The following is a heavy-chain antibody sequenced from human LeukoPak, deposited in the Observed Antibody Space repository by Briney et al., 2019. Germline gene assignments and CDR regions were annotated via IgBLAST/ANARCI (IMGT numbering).Heavy chain of an antibody. CDR3: AKGSRYSCSWYDWGYNYYYYMDV. CDR2: SSWDGGST. CDR1: GFTFDDYA. Sequence: GGSLRLSCAASGFTFDDYAMHWVRQAPGKGLEWVSLSSWDGGSTYYADSVKGRFTISRDNSKNSLYLQMNSLRAEDTALYYCAKGSRYSCSWYDWGYNYYYYMDVWGKGTTVTVSS. D-gene: IGHD6-13*01. J-gene: IGHJ6*03. V-gene: IGHV3-43D*03.